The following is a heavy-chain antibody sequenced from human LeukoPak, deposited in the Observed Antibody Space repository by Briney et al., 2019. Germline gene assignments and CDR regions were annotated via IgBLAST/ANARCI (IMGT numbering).Heavy chain of an antibody. J-gene: IGHJ4*02. CDR3: ARQYCSSTSCPFDY. CDR2: IYYSGST. CDR1: GGSISTDY. V-gene: IGHV4-59*08. Sequence: SETLSLTCTVSGGSISTDYWSWIRQPPGKGLEWIGYIYYSGSTNYNPSLKSRVTISVDTSKNQFSLKLSSVTAADTAVYYCARQYCSSTSCPFDYWGQGTLVTVSS. D-gene: IGHD2-2*01.